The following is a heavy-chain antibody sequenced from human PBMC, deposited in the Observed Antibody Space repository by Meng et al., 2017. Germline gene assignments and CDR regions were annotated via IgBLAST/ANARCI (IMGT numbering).Heavy chain of an antibody. CDR3: ARSEGAVAASDPFDY. D-gene: IGHD6-19*01. V-gene: IGHV5-51*01. CDR2: IYPGDSDT. J-gene: IGHJ4*02. CDR1: GYSFTSYW. Sequence: GESLKISCKGSGYSFTSYWIGWVRQMPGKGLEWRGIIYPGDSDTRYSPSFQGQVTISADKSISTAYLQWSSLKASDTAMYYCARSEGAVAASDPFDYWGQGTLVTVSS.